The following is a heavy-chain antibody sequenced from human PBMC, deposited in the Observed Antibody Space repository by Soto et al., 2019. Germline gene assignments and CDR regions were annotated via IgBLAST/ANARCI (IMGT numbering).Heavy chain of an antibody. CDR1: GGSISSSSYY. J-gene: IGHJ4*02. D-gene: IGHD3-10*01. Sequence: QLQLQESGPGLVKPSETLSLTCTVSGGSISSSSYYWGWIRQPPGKGLEWIGSIYYSGSSYYNPSLTSRVTISVDTSKNQFSLKLNSVTAADTAVYYCARRGITGNFDYWGQGTLVTVSS. CDR3: ARRGITGNFDY. CDR2: IYYSGSS. V-gene: IGHV4-39*01.